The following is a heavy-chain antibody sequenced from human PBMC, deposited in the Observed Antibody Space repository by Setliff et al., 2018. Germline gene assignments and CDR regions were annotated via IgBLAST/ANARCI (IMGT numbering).Heavy chain of an antibody. Sequence: ASVKVSCKASGYSFSAYYMHWVRQAPGQGPEWMGIINTGGGSASYAEKFEGRVTMTSDTSARKVYMEVNILRSDDTAMYYCARGGMAAAGRKGVFEQWGQGTQVTVS. CDR1: GYSFSAYY. V-gene: IGHV1-46*01. J-gene: IGHJ4*02. CDR3: ARGGMAAAGRKGVFEQ. CDR2: INTGGGSA. D-gene: IGHD6-13*01.